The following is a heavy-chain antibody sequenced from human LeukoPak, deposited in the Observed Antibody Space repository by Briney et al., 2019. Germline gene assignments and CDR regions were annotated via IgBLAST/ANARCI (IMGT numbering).Heavy chain of an antibody. CDR3: ARHLGSDYGDFYFDF. CDR2: IYYSGST. D-gene: IGHD4-17*01. CDR1: GGSISSYY. J-gene: IGHJ4*02. V-gene: IGHV4-59*08. Sequence: PSETLSLTCTVSGGSISSYYWSWIRQPPGKGLEWIGYIYYSGSTHYNPSVKSRVTISVDTSKNQFSLKLSSVTAADTAVYYCARHLGSDYGDFYFDFWGQGTLVTVSS.